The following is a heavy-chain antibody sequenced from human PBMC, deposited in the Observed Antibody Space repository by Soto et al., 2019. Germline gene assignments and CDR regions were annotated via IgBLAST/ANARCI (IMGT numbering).Heavy chain of an antibody. J-gene: IGHJ3*01. CDR3: VRDRVCTRDFPHNTFDL. V-gene: IGHV3-11*01. CDR2: IDRNGDFV. Sequence: QVQLVESGGGLVKPGGSLRLSCAAPGFSFSVYYMAWVRQAPGSGLEWISSIDRNGDFVYYAESVKGLFTISRDYAKSSLYLQMDSLRAEDTAVYYCVRDRVCTRDFPHNTFDLWGQGTMVTFAA. D-gene: IGHD3-16*01. CDR1: GFSFSVYY.